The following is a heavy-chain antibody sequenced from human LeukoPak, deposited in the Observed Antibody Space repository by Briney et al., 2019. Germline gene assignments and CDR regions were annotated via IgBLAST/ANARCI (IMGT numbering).Heavy chain of an antibody. CDR1: GYSISSGYY. D-gene: IGHD2-2*01. CDR2: IYHSGST. CDR3: ASTYMGSSTKLADY. J-gene: IGHJ4*02. V-gene: IGHV4-38-2*01. Sequence: PSETLSLTCAVSGYSISSGYYWGWSRQPPGKGLEWIGSIYHSGSTYYNPSLKSRVTISVDTSKNQFSLKLSSVTAADTAVYYCASTYMGSSTKLADYWGQGALVTVSS.